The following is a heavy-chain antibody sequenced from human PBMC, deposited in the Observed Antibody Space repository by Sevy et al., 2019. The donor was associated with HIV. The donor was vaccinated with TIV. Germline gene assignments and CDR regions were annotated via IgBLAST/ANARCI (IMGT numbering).Heavy chain of an antibody. CDR2: INPNSGGT. Sequence: ASVKVSCKASGYTFTGYYMHWVRQARGQGLEWMGRINPNSGGTNYAQKFQGRVTMTRDTSISTAYMELSRLRSDDTAVYYCARSVVTSPSDAFDIWGQGTMVTVSS. CDR1: GYTFTGYY. V-gene: IGHV1-2*06. CDR3: ARSVVTSPSDAFDI. D-gene: IGHD2-15*01. J-gene: IGHJ3*02.